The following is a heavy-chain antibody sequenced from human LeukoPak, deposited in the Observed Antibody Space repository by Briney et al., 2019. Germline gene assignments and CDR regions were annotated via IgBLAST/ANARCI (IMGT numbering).Heavy chain of an antibody. J-gene: IGHJ4*02. Sequence: SGGSLRLSCAASGFTFSSYGMHWVRQAPGKGLEWVALIWYDGSNKYYADSVKGRFIISRDNSKNTLYLEMNSLRAEDTAVYYCARSLGYCSGTSCYGFDYWGQGTLVTVSS. CDR2: IWYDGSNK. V-gene: IGHV3-33*08. CDR1: GFTFSSYG. CDR3: ARSLGYCSGTSCYGFDY. D-gene: IGHD2-2*01.